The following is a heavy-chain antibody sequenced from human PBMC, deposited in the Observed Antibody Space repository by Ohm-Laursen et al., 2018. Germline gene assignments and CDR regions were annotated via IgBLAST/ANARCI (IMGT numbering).Heavy chain of an antibody. Sequence: SLRLSCSASGFRFSTYDISWVRQAPGKGLEWVSSSDIYFNTYYTDSVKGRFTVSRDNSKNTLYLQVNSLRAEDTAVYYCAKSRSGDGINFDCWGQGTLVTVSS. CDR3: AKSRSGDGINFDC. V-gene: IGHV3-23*01. CDR1: GFRFSTYD. D-gene: IGHD3-10*01. CDR2: SDIYFNT. J-gene: IGHJ4*02.